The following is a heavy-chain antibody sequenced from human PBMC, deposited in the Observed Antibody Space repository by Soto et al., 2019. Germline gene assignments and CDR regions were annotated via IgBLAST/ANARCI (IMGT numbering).Heavy chain of an antibody. CDR2: ISSSGSTI. J-gene: IGHJ4*02. CDR3: AREGLRYFDWTYRNFDY. Sequence: EVQLVESGGGLVQPGGSLRLSCAASGFTFSSYEMNWVRQAPGKGQEWVSYISSSGSTIYYADSVKGRFTISRDNAKNSLYLQMNSLRAEDTAVYYCAREGLRYFDWTYRNFDYWGQGTLVTVSS. CDR1: GFTFSSYE. D-gene: IGHD3-9*01. V-gene: IGHV3-48*03.